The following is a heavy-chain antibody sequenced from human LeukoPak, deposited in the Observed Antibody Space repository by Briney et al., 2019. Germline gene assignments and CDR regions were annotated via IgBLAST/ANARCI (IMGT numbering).Heavy chain of an antibody. CDR3: AREVYAGNWFDP. J-gene: IGHJ5*02. CDR2: ISGNGDST. CDR1: GFTFSTCA. D-gene: IGHD2-8*01. Sequence: GGSLRHSCAASGFTFSTCAMHWARQAPGKGLEYVAAISGNGDSTYYANSVKGRFTISRDNSKNTLYLQMGSLRPEDMAVYYCAREVYAGNWFDPWG. V-gene: IGHV3-64*01.